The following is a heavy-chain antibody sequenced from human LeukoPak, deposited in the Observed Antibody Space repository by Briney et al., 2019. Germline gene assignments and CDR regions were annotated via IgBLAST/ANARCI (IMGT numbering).Heavy chain of an antibody. J-gene: IGHJ4*02. CDR3: ARAGERVAFDY. Sequence: ASVKVSCKASGGTLSSYAISWVRQAPGQGLEWMGRTIPIFGTANYAQKFQGRVTITTDESTSTAYMELSSLRSEDTAVYYCARAGERVAFDYWGQGTLVTVSS. CDR2: TIPIFGTA. CDR1: GGTLSSYA. V-gene: IGHV1-69*05. D-gene: IGHD2-15*01.